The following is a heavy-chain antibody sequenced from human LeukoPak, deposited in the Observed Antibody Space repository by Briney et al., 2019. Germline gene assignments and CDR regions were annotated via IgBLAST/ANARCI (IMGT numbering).Heavy chain of an antibody. Sequence: ASVKVSCKASGYTFADYYMHWVRQAPGQGLEWMGWINPNSGGTNYAQKFQGRVTMTRDTSISTAYMELSRLRSDDTAVYYCASFYGSGSYYIQDAFDYWGQGTLVTVSS. CDR3: ASFYGSGSYYIQDAFDY. J-gene: IGHJ4*02. V-gene: IGHV1-2*02. CDR2: INPNSGGT. D-gene: IGHD3-10*01. CDR1: GYTFADYY.